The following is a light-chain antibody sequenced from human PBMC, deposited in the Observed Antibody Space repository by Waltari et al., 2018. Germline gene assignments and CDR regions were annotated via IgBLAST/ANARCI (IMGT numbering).Light chain of an antibody. CDR2: WAS. CDR3: QQYYSTLSWT. J-gene: IGKJ1*01. V-gene: IGKV4-1*01. Sequence: DIVMTQSPDSLAVCLGERDTINCKYSQRVLYSSNTKNYLAWYQQKPGQSPKLLIYWASTRESGVPDRFSGSGSETDFTLTISSLQAEDVAVYYCQQYYSTLSWTFGQGTKVEIK. CDR1: QRVLYSSNTKNY.